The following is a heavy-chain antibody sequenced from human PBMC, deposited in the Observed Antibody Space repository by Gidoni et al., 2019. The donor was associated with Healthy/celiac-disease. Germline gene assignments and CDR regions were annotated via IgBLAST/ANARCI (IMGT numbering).Heavy chain of an antibody. CDR1: GFTFSSYG. Sequence: QVQLVESGGGVVQPGRSLRLSCAASGFTFSSYGMHWVRQAPGKGLALVAVIWYDGSNKYYADSVKGRFTISRDNSKNTLYLQMNSLRAEDTAVYYCARGALGHPAVDYWGQGTLVTVSS. V-gene: IGHV3-33*01. CDR2: IWYDGSNK. J-gene: IGHJ4*02. D-gene: IGHD1-26*01. CDR3: ARGALGHPAVDY.